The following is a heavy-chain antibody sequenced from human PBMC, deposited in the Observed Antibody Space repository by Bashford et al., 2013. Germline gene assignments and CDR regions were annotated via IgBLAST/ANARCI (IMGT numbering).Heavy chain of an antibody. CDR3: AKDLGVVVSAAIDS. CDR2: ISRSGDST. V-gene: IGHV3-23*01. Sequence: GSLRLSCAASGYTFSSYAMSWVRQAPGKGLEWVSTISRSGDSTYYADSVKGRFTISRDNSKNTLYLQMNSLRAEDTAVYYCAKDLGVVVSAAIDSWGQGTTVTVSS. J-gene: IGHJ6*02. CDR1: GYTFSSYA. D-gene: IGHD2-2*01.